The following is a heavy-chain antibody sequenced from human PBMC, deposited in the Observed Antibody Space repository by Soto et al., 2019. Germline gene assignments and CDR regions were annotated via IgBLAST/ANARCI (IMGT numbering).Heavy chain of an antibody. J-gene: IGHJ6*03. CDR1: GYTFTSYA. CDR2: INAGNGNT. D-gene: IGHD3-22*01. V-gene: IGHV1-3*01. CDR3: ASGVGSGYFRHYYMDV. Sequence: ASVKVSCKASGYTFTSYAMHWVRQAPGQRLEWMGWINAGNGNTKYSQKFQGRVTITRDTSASTAYMELSSLRSEDTAVYYCASGVGSGYFRHYYMDVWGKGTTVTVSS.